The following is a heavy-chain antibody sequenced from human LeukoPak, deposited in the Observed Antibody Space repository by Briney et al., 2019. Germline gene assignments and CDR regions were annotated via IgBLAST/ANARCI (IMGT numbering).Heavy chain of an antibody. D-gene: IGHD3-22*01. CDR1: GGTFSSYA. CDR3: ADGYYYDSSGYDWYGMDV. V-gene: IGHV1-69*13. CDR2: IIPIFGTA. J-gene: IGHJ6*02. Sequence: SVKVSCKASGGTFSSYAISWVRQAPGQGLEWMGGIIPIFGTANYARKFQGRVTITADESTSTAYMELSSLRSEDTAVYYCADGYYYDSSGYDWYGMDVWGQGTTVTVSS.